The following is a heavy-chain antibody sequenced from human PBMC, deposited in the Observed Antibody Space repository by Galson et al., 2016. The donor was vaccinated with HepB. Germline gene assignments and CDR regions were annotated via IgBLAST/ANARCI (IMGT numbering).Heavy chain of an antibody. Sequence: ETLSLTCAVSGGSITSNNWWSWVRQSPGKGLEWIGEIYHSGSTNYSPSPKSRVTISVDKSKNQFSLKLSSVTAADTAVYYCTLAYYYGSGNYFDYWGQGTLVTVSS. J-gene: IGHJ4*02. D-gene: IGHD3-10*01. CDR2: IYHSGST. V-gene: IGHV4-4*02. CDR1: GGSITSNNW. CDR3: TLAYYYGSGNYFDY.